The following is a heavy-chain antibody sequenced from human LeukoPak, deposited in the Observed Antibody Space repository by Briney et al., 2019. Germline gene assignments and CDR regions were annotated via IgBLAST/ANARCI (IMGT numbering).Heavy chain of an antibody. J-gene: IGHJ6*03. CDR1: GFTFSSYG. Sequence: WGTLRLSCAASGFTFSSYGMSWVRQAPGKGLEWVSAISGSGGSTYYADSVKGRFTISRDNSKNTLFLQINSLRAEDTAVYYCAKNGDRGAFCSGGTCYPYYYYYYMDVWGKGTTVTISS. CDR2: ISGSGGST. CDR3: AKNGDRGAFCSGGTCYPYYYYYYMDV. V-gene: IGHV3-23*01. D-gene: IGHD2-15*01.